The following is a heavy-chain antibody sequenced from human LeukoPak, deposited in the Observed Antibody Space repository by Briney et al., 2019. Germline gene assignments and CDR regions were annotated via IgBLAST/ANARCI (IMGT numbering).Heavy chain of an antibody. CDR2: ISGSGGST. D-gene: IGHD3-3*01. CDR1: XFXFXXXX. V-gene: IGHV3-23*01. CDR3: AKSSSHYDFWSGIDY. J-gene: IGHJ4*02. Sequence: SGGXXRLSCAASXFXFXXXXXSXVXPXXXXXXXXXXXISGSGGSTYYADSVKGRFTISRDNSKNTLYLQMNSLRAEDTAVYYCAKSSSHYDFWSGIDYWGQGTLVTVSS.